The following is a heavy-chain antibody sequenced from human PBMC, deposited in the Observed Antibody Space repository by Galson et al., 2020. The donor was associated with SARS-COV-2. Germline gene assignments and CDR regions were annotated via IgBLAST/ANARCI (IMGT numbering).Heavy chain of an antibody. CDR3: ARIGAAND. CDR1: GLIFSMYS. V-gene: IGHV3-48*01. D-gene: IGHD3-10*01. J-gene: IGHJ4*01. CDR2: ISSSSLSI. Sequence: GGSLRLSCVDSGLIFSMYSMTWVRQAPGKGLEWVATISSSSLSIDYADSVKGRFTISRDNARNSLFLQMHSLRVEDTAVYYCARIGAANDWGQGTLVTVSS.